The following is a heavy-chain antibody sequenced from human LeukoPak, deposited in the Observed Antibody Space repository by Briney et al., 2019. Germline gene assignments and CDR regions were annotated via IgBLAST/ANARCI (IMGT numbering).Heavy chain of an antibody. CDR2: IYSGGNT. D-gene: IGHD3-3*01. Sequence: GGSLRLSCTVSGFTVSINSMSWVRQAPGKGLEWVSFIYSGGNTHYSDSVKGRFTISRDNSKNTLYLQMNSLRAEDTAVYYCAKEYDFWSGTDAFDIWGQGTMVTVSS. V-gene: IGHV3-53*01. CDR3: AKEYDFWSGTDAFDI. J-gene: IGHJ3*02. CDR1: GFTVSINS.